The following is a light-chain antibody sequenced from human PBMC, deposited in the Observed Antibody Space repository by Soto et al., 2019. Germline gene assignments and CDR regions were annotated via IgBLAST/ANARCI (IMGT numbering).Light chain of an antibody. V-gene: IGKV3-20*01. J-gene: IGKJ1*01. CDR3: QQYDSSPKT. CDR1: QSVSSSY. CDR2: GAS. Sequence: ILVTKSNDPLTLSPGARAALAGSGTQSVSSSYLAWYQQKPGQAPRLLIYGASSRATGIPDRFSGSGSGTDFTLTISRLEPEDFAVYYCQQYDSSPKTFGQGTKVDIK.